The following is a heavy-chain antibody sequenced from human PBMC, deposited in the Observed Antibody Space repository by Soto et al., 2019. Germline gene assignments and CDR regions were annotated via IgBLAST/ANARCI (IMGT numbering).Heavy chain of an antibody. J-gene: IGHJ4*02. V-gene: IGHV3-30*03. CDR3: VGGQYYFDY. CDR1: GFPFTSYA. D-gene: IGHD3-10*01. CDR2: ISYDGSDK. Sequence: QVQLVESGGGVVQPGRSLRLSSAASGFPFTSYAMHWVREGPDKGLEWVAIISYDGSDKYYADSVKGRFTISRDNSKNTLYLQMNSLRPEDTALYYCVGGQYYFDYRGQGTLVIVSS.